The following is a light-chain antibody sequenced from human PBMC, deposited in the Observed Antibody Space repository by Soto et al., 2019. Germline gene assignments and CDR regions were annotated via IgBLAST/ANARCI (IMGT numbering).Light chain of an antibody. J-gene: IGLJ2*01. Sequence: QSALTQPASVSGSPGQSITISCTGTSSDVGGYNYVSWYQQYPGKAPKLMIYEVSNRPSGVSHRFSGSKSGNTASLAISGLQAEDEADYYCSSYTSSSTLVGFGGGTKLTFL. CDR3: SSYTSSSTLVG. V-gene: IGLV2-14*01. CDR1: SSDVGGYNY. CDR2: EVS.